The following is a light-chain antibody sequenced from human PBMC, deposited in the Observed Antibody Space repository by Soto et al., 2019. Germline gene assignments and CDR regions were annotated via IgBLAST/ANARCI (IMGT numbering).Light chain of an antibody. CDR3: QQYTDFQYT. Sequence: IQMTQSPSTLPASVGDRVTITCRASQSISNWLAWYQQKPGTAPKVLIYHASNLQSGVPSRFSGSGSGTDFSLTISSLQPVDSATYYCQQYTDFQYTFGQGTKVDIK. CDR1: QSISNW. J-gene: IGKJ2*01. CDR2: HAS. V-gene: IGKV1-5*01.